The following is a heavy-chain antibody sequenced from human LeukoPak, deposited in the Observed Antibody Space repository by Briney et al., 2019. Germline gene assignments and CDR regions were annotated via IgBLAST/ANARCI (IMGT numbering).Heavy chain of an antibody. J-gene: IGHJ4*02. V-gene: IGHV3-33*01. CDR3: ARDFRYGDYEIDY. CDR1: GFTFSSYG. D-gene: IGHD4-17*01. Sequence: PGGSLRLSCAASGFTFSSYGMHWVRQAPGKGLEWVAVIWYDGSNKYYADSVKGRFTISRDNSKNTLYLQMNSLRAEDTAVYYCARDFRYGDYEIDYWGQGTLVTVSS. CDR2: IWYDGSNK.